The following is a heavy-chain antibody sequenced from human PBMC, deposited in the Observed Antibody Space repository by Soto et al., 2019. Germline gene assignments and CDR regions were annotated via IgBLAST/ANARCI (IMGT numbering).Heavy chain of an antibody. V-gene: IGHV4-39*01. J-gene: IGHJ4*02. Sequence: SETLSLTCTVSGGSISSSSCYWGWIRQPPGKGLEWIGSIYYSGSTYYNPSLKSRVTISVDTSKNQFSLKLSSVTAADTAVYYCARLGLYGDVRDYWGQGTLVTVSS. CDR1: GGSISSSSCY. CDR2: IYYSGST. D-gene: IGHD4-17*01. CDR3: ARLGLYGDVRDY.